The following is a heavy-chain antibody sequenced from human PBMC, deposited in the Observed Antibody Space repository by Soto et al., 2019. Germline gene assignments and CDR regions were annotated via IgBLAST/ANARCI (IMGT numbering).Heavy chain of an antibody. V-gene: IGHV4-59*12. Sequence: QVQLQESGPGLVKPSETLSLTCTVSGGSIRTSYWSWIRQPPGKGLEWIGYIYYTGTTNYNPSLRGRVTMSVDTSKNQFSLSLTSVTAADTAVYYCARDSRGDIAQSWGHGTLVTVSS. CDR2: IYYTGTT. J-gene: IGHJ5*01. D-gene: IGHD4-17*01. CDR3: ARDSRGDIAQS. CDR1: GGSIRTSY.